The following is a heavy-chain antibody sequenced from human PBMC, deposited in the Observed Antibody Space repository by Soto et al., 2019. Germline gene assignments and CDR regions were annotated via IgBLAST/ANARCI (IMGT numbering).Heavy chain of an antibody. J-gene: IGHJ5*02. CDR3: ARKDKSGYFNWFDP. Sequence: GEALKISCRTSGYRFTSYWMAWVRQMPGKGLEWMGIIFPSDSDTRYSPSFQGQVTISADRSTSTVFLQSASLKASDTAVYFCARKDKSGYFNWFDPWGQGTLVTVSS. D-gene: IGHD3-22*01. CDR2: IFPSDSDT. CDR1: GYRFTSYW. V-gene: IGHV5-51*01.